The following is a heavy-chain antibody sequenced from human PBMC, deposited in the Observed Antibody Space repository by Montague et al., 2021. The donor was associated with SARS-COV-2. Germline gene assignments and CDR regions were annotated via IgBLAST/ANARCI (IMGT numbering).Heavy chain of an antibody. V-gene: IGHV4-34*01. D-gene: IGHD3-22*01. Sequence: SETLSLTCAVYGGSFSDYYWSWIRQPPGKGLEWIGEINHTGATNHNPSLKCRVTLSMDTSKNQFSLNLKSVTAADTAVYYCARGLIRINMAVVIFIGGQYWFDSWGQGTLVTVTS. CDR1: GGSFSDYY. J-gene: IGHJ5*01. CDR3: ARGLIRINMAVVIFIGGQYWFDS. CDR2: INHTGAT.